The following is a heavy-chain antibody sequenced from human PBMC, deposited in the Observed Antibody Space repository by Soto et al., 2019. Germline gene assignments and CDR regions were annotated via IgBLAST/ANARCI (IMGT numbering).Heavy chain of an antibody. CDR2: TNAGNGNT. D-gene: IGHD2-15*01. V-gene: IGHV1-3*01. Sequence: ASVKVSCKASGYTFTSYAMHWVRQAPGQRLEWKGWTNAGNGNTKYSQKFQGRVTITRDTSASTAYMELSSLRSEDTAVYYCSRDPEGGSCYLDCDYYYYGMDVWGQGTTVTVSS. CDR1: GYTFTSYA. J-gene: IGHJ6*02. CDR3: SRDPEGGSCYLDCDYYYYGMDV.